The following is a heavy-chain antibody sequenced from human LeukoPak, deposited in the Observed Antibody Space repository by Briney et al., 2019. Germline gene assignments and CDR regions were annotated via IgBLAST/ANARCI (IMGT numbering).Heavy chain of an antibody. CDR3: ARVRDPENAFDI. J-gene: IGHJ3*02. CDR2: TYHSGST. Sequence: SETLSLTCTVSGGSISSYYWGWIRQPPGKGLEWIGNTYHSGSTYYNPSLKSRVTISVDTSKNQFSLKLSSVTAADTAVYYCARVRDPENAFDIWGQGTMVTVSS. CDR1: GGSISSYY. V-gene: IGHV4-59*01. D-gene: IGHD1-14*01.